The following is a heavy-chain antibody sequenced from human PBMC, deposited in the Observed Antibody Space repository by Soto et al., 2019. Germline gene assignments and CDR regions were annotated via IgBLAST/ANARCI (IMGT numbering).Heavy chain of an antibody. CDR1: GGTFSRCA. V-gene: IGHV1-69*01. CDR2: IIPIFGGA. CDR3: AKGEKRPYSFYAMDV. Sequence: QVQLVQSGAEVKKPGSSVKVSCKASGGTFSRCAISWVRQAPGHGLEWMGGIIPIFGGATYAQKFQGRATLTADEATSTAYMELTSLSSEDTSMYYCAKGEKRPYSFYAMDVWGRGTTVTVSS. J-gene: IGHJ6*02.